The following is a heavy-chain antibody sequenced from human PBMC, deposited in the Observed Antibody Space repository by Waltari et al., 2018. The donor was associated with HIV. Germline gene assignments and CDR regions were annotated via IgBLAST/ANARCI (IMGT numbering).Heavy chain of an antibody. CDR1: VGSFSGYY. D-gene: IGHD1-1*01. CDR2: INHSGST. V-gene: IGHV4-34*01. J-gene: IGHJ6*02. Sequence: QVQLQQWGAGLLKPSETLSLTCAVYVGSFSGYYWSWIRQPPGKGREWIGEINHSGSTNYNPSLKSRVTISVDTSKNQFSLKLSSVTAADTAVYYCARAERPRGYYYGMDVWGQGTTVTVSS. CDR3: ARAERPRGYYYGMDV.